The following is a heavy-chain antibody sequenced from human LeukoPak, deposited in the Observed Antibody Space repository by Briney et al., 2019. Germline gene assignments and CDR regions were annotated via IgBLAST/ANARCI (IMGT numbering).Heavy chain of an antibody. J-gene: IGHJ5*02. D-gene: IGHD6-19*01. CDR2: IYTSGST. CDR1: DGSISSYY. V-gene: IGHV4-4*07. Sequence: SETLSLTCTVSDGSISSYYWSWIRQPAGKGLEWIGRIYTSGSTNYNPSLKSRVTISVDKSKNQFSLKLSSVTAADTAVYYCAREGDSSGWYPNWFDPWGQGTLVTVSS. CDR3: AREGDSSGWYPNWFDP.